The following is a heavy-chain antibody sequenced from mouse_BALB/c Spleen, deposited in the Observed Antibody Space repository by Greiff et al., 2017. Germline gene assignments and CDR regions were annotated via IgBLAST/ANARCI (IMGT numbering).Heavy chain of an antibody. CDR2: IDPANGNT. V-gene: IGHV14-3*02. D-gene: IGHD1-1*01. Sequence: VQLKQSGAELVKPGASVKLSCTASGFNIKDTYMHWVKQRPEQGLEWIGRIDPANGNTKYDPKFQGKATITADTSSNTAYLQLSSLTSEDTAVYYCAREYYGSSYVFAYWGQGTLVTVSA. CDR3: AREYYGSSYVFAY. J-gene: IGHJ3*01. CDR1: GFNIKDTY.